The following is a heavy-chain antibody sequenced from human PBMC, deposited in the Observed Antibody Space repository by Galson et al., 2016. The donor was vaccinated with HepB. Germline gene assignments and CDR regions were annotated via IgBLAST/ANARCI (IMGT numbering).Heavy chain of an antibody. CDR3: ASGGVGSRIDMVRGILENVRYYNAMDV. V-gene: IGHV4-59*01. J-gene: IGHJ6*02. CDR1: GGSITSNY. Sequence: SETLSLTCTVSGGSITSNYWTWIRQPPGKGLEWIGYIYYSGSTEYNPSLKSRVTMSVDTSKNQFSLKLSSVTAADTAVYYCASGGVGSRIDMVRGILENVRYYNAMDVWGQGTTVTVSS. CDR2: IYYSGST. D-gene: IGHD3-10*01.